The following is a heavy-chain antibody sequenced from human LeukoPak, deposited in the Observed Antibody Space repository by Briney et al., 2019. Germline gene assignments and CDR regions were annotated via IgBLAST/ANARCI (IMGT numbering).Heavy chain of an antibody. CDR2: IGPHSSAT. J-gene: IGHJ4*02. Sequence: ASMKVSCKSSGFTFTDYYIHWVRQAPGQGLEWMGYIGPHSSATSSPQEFQGRVTMTRDTSMSTAYMELTWLTSDDTAVYYCAREGNGLLSKDFDYWGQGTLVTVSS. CDR3: AREGNGLLSKDFDY. CDR1: GFTFTDYY. D-gene: IGHD2/OR15-2a*01. V-gene: IGHV1-2*02.